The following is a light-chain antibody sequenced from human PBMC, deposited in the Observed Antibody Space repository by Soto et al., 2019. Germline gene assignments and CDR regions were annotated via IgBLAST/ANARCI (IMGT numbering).Light chain of an antibody. V-gene: IGKV3-11*01. CDR1: HSVSRY. CDR2: DAS. CDR3: QQRSSWPT. J-gene: IGKJ1*01. Sequence: IVLTQSPATLALSPGERATLSCRASHSVSRYLAWYQQKPGQAPRLLIYDASNRAAGIPSRFSGIGSGTDFTLTISSLEPDDFAVYYCQQRSSWPTFGQGTTLDLK.